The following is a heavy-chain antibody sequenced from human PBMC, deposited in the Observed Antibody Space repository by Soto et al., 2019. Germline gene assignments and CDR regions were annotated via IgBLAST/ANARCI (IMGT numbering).Heavy chain of an antibody. D-gene: IGHD5-12*01. J-gene: IGHJ6*02. CDR1: GFIFSTSG. CDR3: AKDRGSSYGYYNYYGLDV. CDR2: ISYDGSSK. Sequence: QVQLVESGGGVVQPGRSLRLSCAASGFIFSTSGMHWVRQAPGKGLEWVAVISYDGSSKYYADSVKGRFTISRDNSENTLYLQVLSLRAADTAVYYCAKDRGSSYGYYNYYGLDVWGQGTTVTVSS. V-gene: IGHV3-30*18.